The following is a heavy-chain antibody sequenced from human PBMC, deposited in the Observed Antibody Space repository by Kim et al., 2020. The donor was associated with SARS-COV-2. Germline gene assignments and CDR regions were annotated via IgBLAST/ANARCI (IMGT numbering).Heavy chain of an antibody. J-gene: IGHJ3*02. Sequence: KCQGRVTMTRDTATSTVYMELSSLRSEDTAVYYCASSGYYYDSSGCAFDIWGQGTMVTVSS. V-gene: IGHV1-46*01. D-gene: IGHD3-22*01. CDR3: ASSGYYYDSSGCAFDI.